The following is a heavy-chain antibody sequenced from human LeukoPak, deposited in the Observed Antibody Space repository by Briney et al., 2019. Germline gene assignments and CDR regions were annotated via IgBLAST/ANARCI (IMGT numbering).Heavy chain of an antibody. CDR1: GFTFSSYS. J-gene: IGHJ4*02. V-gene: IGHV3-21*01. Sequence: GGSLRLACAASGFTFSSYSMNWVRQAPGKGLEWVSCISSSSSYIYYADSVKGRFTISRDNAKNSLYLQMNSLRAEDTAVYYCARAHNWKYGSFDFWGQGTLVTVSS. CDR3: ARAHNWKYGSFDF. D-gene: IGHD1-7*01. CDR2: ISSSSSYI.